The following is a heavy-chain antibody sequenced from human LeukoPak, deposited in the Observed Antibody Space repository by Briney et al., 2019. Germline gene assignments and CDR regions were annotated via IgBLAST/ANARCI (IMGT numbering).Heavy chain of an antibody. D-gene: IGHD5-18*01. CDR1: GYTFNNYG. Sequence: GASVEVSCKASGYTFNNYGISWVRQAPGKGLEWMGWISGYNDNTNYAQKLQARVSLTRDTSTSTAYMELRGLRSDDTAVYYCARVRTGTAMGRYWGQETLVTVSS. CDR2: ISGYNDNT. V-gene: IGHV1-18*01. J-gene: IGHJ4*02. CDR3: ARVRTGTAMGRY.